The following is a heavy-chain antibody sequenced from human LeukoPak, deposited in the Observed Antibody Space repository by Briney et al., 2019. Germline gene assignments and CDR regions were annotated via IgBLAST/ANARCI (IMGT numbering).Heavy chain of an antibody. CDR2: ISVGGETT. CDR1: GFTFNNYA. CDR3: ARDYADYVGYFFFDY. J-gene: IGHJ4*02. D-gene: IGHD4-17*01. Sequence: GSRRLSCAACGFTFNNYAMNWVRQAPGKGLEWDSSISVGGETTYYADSAKGRFTISRDNSQNTLYLQMNSLRAEDTAVYYCARDYADYVGYFFFDYWGQGTLVTVSS. V-gene: IGHV3-23*01.